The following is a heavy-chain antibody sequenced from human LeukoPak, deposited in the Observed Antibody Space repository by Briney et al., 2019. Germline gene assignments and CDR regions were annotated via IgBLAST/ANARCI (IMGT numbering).Heavy chain of an antibody. J-gene: IGHJ6*03. V-gene: IGHV3-48*01. D-gene: IGHD6-25*01. CDR2: IGTSSTTI. Sequence: GGSLRLSCAASGFTFSSYTMNWVRQPPGKGLEWVSNIGTSSTTIYYANSVKGRFTISRDNAKNSLYLQMNSLRADDTAVYYCARFAAGGSYYYYMDVWGKGTTVTVSS. CDR1: GFTFSSYT. CDR3: ARFAAGGSYYYYMDV.